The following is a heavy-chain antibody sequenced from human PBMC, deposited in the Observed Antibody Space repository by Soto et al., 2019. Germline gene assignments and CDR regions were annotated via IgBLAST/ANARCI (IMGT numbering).Heavy chain of an antibody. V-gene: IGHV1-58*01. CDR3: AADQRTRVHGMDV. Sequence: ASVKVSCKASGFTFTSSAVQWVRQARGQRLEWIGWIVVGSGNTNYAQKFQERVTITRDMSTSTAYMELSSLRSEDTDVYYCAADQRTRVHGMDVWGQGTTVTVSS. CDR1: GFTFTSSA. D-gene: IGHD1-1*01. J-gene: IGHJ6*02. CDR2: IVVGSGNT.